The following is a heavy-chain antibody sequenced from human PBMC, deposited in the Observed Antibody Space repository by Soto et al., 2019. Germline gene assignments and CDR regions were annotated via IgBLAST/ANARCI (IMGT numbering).Heavy chain of an antibody. CDR1: GFTFSSYS. D-gene: IGHD2-2*01. V-gene: IGHV3-48*01. CDR2: ISSSSSTI. J-gene: IGHJ4*02. CDR3: ARRNASPDY. Sequence: GGSLRLSCAASGFTFSSYSMNWVRQAPGKGLEWVSYISSSSSTIYYADSVKGRFTISRDNAKNSLYLQMNSLRAEDTAVYYCARRNASPDYWGQGTLVTVSS.